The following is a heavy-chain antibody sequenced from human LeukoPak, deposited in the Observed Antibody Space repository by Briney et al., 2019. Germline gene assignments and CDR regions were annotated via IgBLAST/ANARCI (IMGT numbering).Heavy chain of an antibody. CDR2: IRSKAYGGTT. J-gene: IGHJ6*02. D-gene: IGHD2-2*01. V-gene: IGHV3-49*02. Sequence: WVRQAXXXXLEGVGFIRSKAYGGTTEYAASVKGRFTISRDDSKSIAYLQMNSLKTEDTAVYYCTRVGPAASHYYYYGMDVWGQGTTVTVSS. CDR3: TRVGPAASHYYYYGMDV.